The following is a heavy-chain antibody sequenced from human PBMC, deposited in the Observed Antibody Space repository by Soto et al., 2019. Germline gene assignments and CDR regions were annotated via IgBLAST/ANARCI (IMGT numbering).Heavy chain of an antibody. D-gene: IGHD2-2*01. CDR3: ARQPYCSSTICYPFSNWFDP. J-gene: IGHJ5*02. Sequence: QLQLQESGPGLVKPSETLSLTCTVSGGSISSSSYYWGWIRQPPGKGLEWIGSIYYSGSTYYNPSLKRRVTISVDTSKNQFSLKLSSVTAADTAVYYCARQPYCSSTICYPFSNWFDPWGQGTLVTVSS. CDR1: GGSISSSSYY. V-gene: IGHV4-39*01. CDR2: IYYSGST.